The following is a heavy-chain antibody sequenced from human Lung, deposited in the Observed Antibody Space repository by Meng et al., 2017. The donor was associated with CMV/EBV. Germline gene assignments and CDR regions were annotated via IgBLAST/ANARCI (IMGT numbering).Heavy chain of an antibody. CDR1: GFTFSSYG. D-gene: IGHD1-26*01. Sequence: GGSLRLSCAASGFTFSSYGMHWVRQAPGKGLEWVAFIRYDGSNKYYADSVKGRFTISSDNSRNTLYLKMNSLRAEDTAVYYCAKKGGSGYVGYWGQGTLVTVSS. V-gene: IGHV3-30*02. CDR3: AKKGGSGYVGY. CDR2: IRYDGSNK. J-gene: IGHJ4*02.